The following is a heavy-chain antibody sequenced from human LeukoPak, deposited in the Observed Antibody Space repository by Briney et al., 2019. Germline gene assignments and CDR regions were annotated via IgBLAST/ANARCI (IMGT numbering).Heavy chain of an antibody. V-gene: IGHV4-31*03. CDR1: GGSISSGGYY. Sequence: PSETLSLTCTVSGGSISSGGYYWSWIRQHPGKGLEWIGYIYYSGSTYYNPSLKSRVTISVDTSKNQFSLKLSSVTAADTAVYYCARHGAAGVVTRFDYWGQGTLVTVSS. CDR3: ARHGAAGVVTRFDY. D-gene: IGHD3-3*01. CDR2: IYYSGST. J-gene: IGHJ4*02.